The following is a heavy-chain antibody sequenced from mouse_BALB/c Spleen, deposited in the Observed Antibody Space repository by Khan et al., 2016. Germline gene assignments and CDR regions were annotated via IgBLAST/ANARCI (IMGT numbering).Heavy chain of an antibody. CDR1: GYTFTDYY. V-gene: IGHV1-77*01. Sequence: QVQLKQSGTELPRPGASVKLSCKASGYTFTDYYLHWVKQRTGQGLEWIGEIFPGSGITYYNEKFKGKASLTADTSSSTVYMKLSSLTSEVSAVYFFAKSYCGYFAMDYWGHGASVTVSS. D-gene: IGHD1-2*01. J-gene: IGHJ4*01. CDR2: IFPGSGIT. CDR3: AKSYCGYFAMDY.